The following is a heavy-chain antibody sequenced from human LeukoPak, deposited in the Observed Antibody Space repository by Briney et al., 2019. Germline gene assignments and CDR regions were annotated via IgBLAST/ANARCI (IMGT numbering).Heavy chain of an antibody. V-gene: IGHV4-59*08. CDR1: GGSINSYY. CDR2: IYYSGNT. CDR3: VRQRSATAAFDI. J-gene: IGHJ3*02. D-gene: IGHD6-25*01. Sequence: KPSETLSLTCAVFGGSINSYYWSWIRQPPGKGLEWIGYIYYSGNTNYNPSFKSRVTISVDTSKNQFSLNLSSVTAADTAIYYCVRQRSATAAFDIWGQGTMVTVSS.